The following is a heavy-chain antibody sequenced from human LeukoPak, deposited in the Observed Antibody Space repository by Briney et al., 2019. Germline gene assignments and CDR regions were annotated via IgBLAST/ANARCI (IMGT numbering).Heavy chain of an antibody. Sequence: ASVKVSCKVSGYTLTELSMHWVRQAPGKGLEWMGGFDPEDGETTYAQKFQGRVTMTEDTSTDTAYMELSSLRSEDTAVYYCATAGDTANGGECFDYWGQGTLVTVSS. J-gene: IGHJ4*02. CDR1: GYTLTELS. CDR3: ATAGDTANGGECFDY. D-gene: IGHD5-18*01. V-gene: IGHV1-24*01. CDR2: FDPEDGET.